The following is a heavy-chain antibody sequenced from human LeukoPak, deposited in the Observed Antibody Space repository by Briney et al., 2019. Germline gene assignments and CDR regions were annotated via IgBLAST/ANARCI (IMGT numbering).Heavy chain of an antibody. Sequence: PSETLSLTCTVSGGSISSYYWSWIRQPPGKGLEWIGYIYYSGITNYNPSLKSRVTISVDTSKNQFSLKLNSVTAADTAVYYCAREPTYYYDSSGDYYYGMDVWGQGTTVTVSS. D-gene: IGHD3-22*01. CDR3: AREPTYYYDSSGDYYYGMDV. V-gene: IGHV4-59*01. CDR2: IYYSGIT. CDR1: GGSISSYY. J-gene: IGHJ6*02.